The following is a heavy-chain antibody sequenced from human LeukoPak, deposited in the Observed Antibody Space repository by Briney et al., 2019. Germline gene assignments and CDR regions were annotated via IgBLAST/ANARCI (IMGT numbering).Heavy chain of an antibody. D-gene: IGHD4-11*01. V-gene: IGHV3-23*01. Sequence: GGSLRLSCAASGFTFSSYAMSWVRQAPGKGLEWVSAISGSGGSTYYADSVKGRFTISRDNAKNSLYLQMNSLRAEDMALYYCAKDLSHDYKAPMDVWGKGTTVTVSS. CDR1: GFTFSSYA. J-gene: IGHJ6*04. CDR2: ISGSGGST. CDR3: AKDLSHDYKAPMDV.